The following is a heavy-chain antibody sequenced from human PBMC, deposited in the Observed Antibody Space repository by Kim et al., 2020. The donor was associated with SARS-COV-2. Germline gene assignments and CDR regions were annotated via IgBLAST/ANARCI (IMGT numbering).Heavy chain of an antibody. CDR3: AKIGCSKEVDS. J-gene: IGHJ4*02. CDR1: GFTSSNFA. CDR2: ITISGATT. V-gene: IGHV3-23*01. Sequence: GGSLRLSCAASGFTSSNFAMTWVRQAPGKGLEWVSSITISGATTYYADSVKGRFTISRDNSKNTLSLQMNSLRGEDTAVYYCAKIGCSKEVDSWGQGTLV. D-gene: IGHD5-18*01.